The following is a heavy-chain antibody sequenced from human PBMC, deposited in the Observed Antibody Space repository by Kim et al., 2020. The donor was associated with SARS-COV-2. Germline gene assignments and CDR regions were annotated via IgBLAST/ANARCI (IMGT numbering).Heavy chain of an antibody. V-gene: IGHV1-69*13. CDR3: ARDVLKYFGDPIPYYNNGMDL. J-gene: IGHJ6*02. D-gene: IGHD3-10*01. Sequence: SVKVSCKSPGNTFNNNAVTWVRQAPGQGLEWMGGIIPIFGIPNYAQEFQGRLTIGADESTSTVYMELTSLRYEDTAVYYCARDVLKYFGDPIPYYNNGMDLWGQGTTVTVSS. CDR1: GNTFNNNA. CDR2: IIPIFGIP.